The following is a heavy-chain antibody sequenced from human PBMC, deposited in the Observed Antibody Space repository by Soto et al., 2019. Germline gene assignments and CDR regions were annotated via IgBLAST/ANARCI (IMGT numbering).Heavy chain of an antibody. CDR2: ISYDGSNK. D-gene: IGHD3-22*01. CDR1: GFTFSSYA. CDR3: ARAGSSGYHDY. Sequence: QVQLVESGGGVVQPGRSLRLSCAASGFTFSSYAMHWVRQAPGKGLEWVAVISYDGSNKYYADSVKGRFTISRDNSKNTLYLQMNSLRAEDTAVYYCARAGSSGYHDYWGQGTLVTVSS. J-gene: IGHJ4*02. V-gene: IGHV3-30-3*01.